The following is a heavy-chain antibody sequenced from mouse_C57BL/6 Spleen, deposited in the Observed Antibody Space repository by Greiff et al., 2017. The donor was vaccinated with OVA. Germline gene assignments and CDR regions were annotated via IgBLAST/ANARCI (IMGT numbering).Heavy chain of an antibody. D-gene: IGHD1-2*01. Sequence: VQLVESGAELVKPGASVKLSCKASGYTFTSYWMHWVKQRPGQGLEWIGMIHPNSGSTNYNEKFKSKATLTVDKSSSTAYMQLSSLTSEDSAVYYCASYGGGYFDVWGTGTTVTVSS. CDR1: GYTFTSYW. CDR3: ASYGGGYFDV. J-gene: IGHJ1*03. CDR2: IHPNSGST. V-gene: IGHV1-64*01.